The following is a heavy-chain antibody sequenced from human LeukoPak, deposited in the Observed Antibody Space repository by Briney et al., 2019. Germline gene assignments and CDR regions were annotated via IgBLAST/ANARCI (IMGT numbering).Heavy chain of an antibody. V-gene: IGHV4-59*01. J-gene: IGHJ4*02. CDR2: IYYSGST. Sequence: ASETLSLTCTVSGGSMSSYYWSWIRQPPGKGLAWIGYIYYSGSTNYNPSLKSRVTISVDTSKNQFSLKLSSVTAADTAVYYCARDRRDGYNQDFDYWGQGTLVTVSS. D-gene: IGHD5-24*01. CDR1: GGSMSSYY. CDR3: ARDRRDGYNQDFDY.